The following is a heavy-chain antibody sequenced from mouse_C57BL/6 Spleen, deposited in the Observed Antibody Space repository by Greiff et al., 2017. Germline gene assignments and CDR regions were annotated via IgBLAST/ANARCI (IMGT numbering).Heavy chain of an antibody. CDR2: IRSKSSNYAT. D-gene: IGHD4-1*01. V-gene: IGHV10-3*01. J-gene: IGHJ4*01. Sequence: EVQLVESGGGLVQPKGSLKLSCAASGFTFNTYAMHWVRQAPGKGLEWVACIRSKSSNYATYYADSVKDRFTISRDDSQSMLYLQMNNMKTEDTAMYYCVRELGRGNAMDYWGQGTSVTVSS. CDR3: VRELGRGNAMDY. CDR1: GFTFNTYA.